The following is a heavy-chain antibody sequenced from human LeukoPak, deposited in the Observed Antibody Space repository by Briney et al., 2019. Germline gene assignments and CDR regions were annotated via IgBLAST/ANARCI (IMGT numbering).Heavy chain of an antibody. CDR2: IYHNGDT. J-gene: IGHJ3*02. V-gene: IGHV4-30-4*08. D-gene: IGHD2-2*02. CDR3: ARAGVVPAAISRAFDI. Sequence: SQTVSLTCIVSGGSIISGDYYWSWIRQPPGKGLEWIGYIYHNGDTYYNPSLKSRVFISVYTSKNQFSLKLSSVTAADTAVYYCARAGVVPAAISRAFDIWGQGSVVTVSS. CDR1: GGSIISGDYY.